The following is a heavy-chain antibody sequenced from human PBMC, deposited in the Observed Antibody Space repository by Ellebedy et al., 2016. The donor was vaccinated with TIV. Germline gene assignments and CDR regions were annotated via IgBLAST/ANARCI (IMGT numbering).Heavy chain of an antibody. CDR1: GFTFNDYN. CDR2: ISSVGTTI. CDR3: ARSGTFRWFDS. V-gene: IGHV3-48*04. D-gene: IGHD3-10*01. Sequence: GESLKISCAASGFTFNDYNMNWVRQAPGKGLEWVSYISSVGTTIYYPDSVRGRFTISRDNAKDSLYLQMNSLSADDTAVYYCARSGTFRWFDSWGQGTLVTVSS. J-gene: IGHJ5*01.